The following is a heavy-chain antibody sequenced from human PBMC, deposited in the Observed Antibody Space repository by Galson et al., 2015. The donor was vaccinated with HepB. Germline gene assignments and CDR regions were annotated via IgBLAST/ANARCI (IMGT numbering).Heavy chain of an antibody. Sequence: SVKVSCKASRGTFSSYAISWVRQAPGQGLEWMGGIIPIFGTANCAQKFQGRVTITADKSTSTAYMELSSLRSEDTAVYYCARDQYYYDSSGDPGTEAFDIWGQGTMVTVSS. D-gene: IGHD3-22*01. CDR2: IIPIFGTA. CDR1: RGTFSSYA. V-gene: IGHV1-69*06. CDR3: ARDQYYYDSSGDPGTEAFDI. J-gene: IGHJ3*02.